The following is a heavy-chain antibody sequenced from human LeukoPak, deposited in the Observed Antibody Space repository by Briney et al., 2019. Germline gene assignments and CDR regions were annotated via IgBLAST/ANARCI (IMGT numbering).Heavy chain of an antibody. V-gene: IGHV1-18*01. CDR1: GYTFTRYS. CDR3: ARAGAEVTSHFDS. Sequence: ASVKVSCKASGYTFTRYSVSWVRQAPGQGLEWVGWIGSYNGNTNYAQRLQDRITVTTDTSTSTAYMELSSLRSDDTAMYYCARAGAEVTSHFDSWGQGTLVTVSS. CDR2: IGSYNGNT. D-gene: IGHD2-21*02. J-gene: IGHJ4*02.